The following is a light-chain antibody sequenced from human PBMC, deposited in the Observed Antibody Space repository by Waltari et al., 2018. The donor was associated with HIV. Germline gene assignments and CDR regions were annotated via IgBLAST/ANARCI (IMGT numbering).Light chain of an antibody. J-gene: IGLJ1*01. CDR3: VGWDSRLRGYV. CDR1: TSTIQNDN. Sequence: QSVLTQPPSASAAHGQRVTISCSGTTSTIQNDNVTWYQQFPGAAPKLLIYKDTQRPSGVPDRFTGSKSGTSASLAIGGLRSDDEADYYCVGWDSRLRGYVFGAGTKVTVL. CDR2: KDT. V-gene: IGLV1-47*01.